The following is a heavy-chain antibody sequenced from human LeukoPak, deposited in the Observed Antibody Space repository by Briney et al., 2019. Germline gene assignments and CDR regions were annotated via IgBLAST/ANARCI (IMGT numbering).Heavy chain of an antibody. CDR3: AKGVEMATILDFYYYYYMDV. Sequence: GGSLRLSCAVSGFTFSRYGMHWVRQAPGKGLEWVSAISGSTGRTYYADSVKGRFTISRDNSKNTLYLQMNSLRAEDTAVYYCAKGVEMATILDFYYYYYMDVWGKGTTVTVSS. CDR2: ISGSTGRT. CDR1: GFTFSRYG. J-gene: IGHJ6*03. D-gene: IGHD5-24*01. V-gene: IGHV3-23*01.